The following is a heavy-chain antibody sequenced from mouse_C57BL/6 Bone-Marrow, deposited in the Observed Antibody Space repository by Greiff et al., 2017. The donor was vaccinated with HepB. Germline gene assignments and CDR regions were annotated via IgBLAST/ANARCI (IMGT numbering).Heavy chain of an antibody. CDR3: AREIYDYGSRGLH. CDR2: INPNNGGT. D-gene: IGHD1-1*01. CDR1: GYTFTDYY. Sequence: EVQLQQSGPELVKPGASVKISCKASGYTFTDYYMNWVKQSHGKSLEWIGDINPNNGGTSYNQKFKGKATLTVDKSSSTAYMELRSLTSEDSAVYYCAREIYDYGSRGLHWGQGTTLTVSS. V-gene: IGHV1-26*01. J-gene: IGHJ2*01.